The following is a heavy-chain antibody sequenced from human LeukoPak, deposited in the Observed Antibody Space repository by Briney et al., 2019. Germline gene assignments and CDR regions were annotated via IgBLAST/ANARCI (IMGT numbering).Heavy chain of an antibody. CDR3: AKDRYDIAVAGPFDY. V-gene: IGHV3-23*01. J-gene: IGHJ4*02. Sequence: PGGSLRLSCAASGFTFSIYAMSWVRQAPGKGLEWVSGISGSGDSTFYADSVKGRFTISRDNSKDTLYLQVNSLRADDTAVYYCAKDRYDIAVAGPFDYWGQGTLVTVSS. CDR1: GFTFSIYA. CDR2: ISGSGDST. D-gene: IGHD6-19*01.